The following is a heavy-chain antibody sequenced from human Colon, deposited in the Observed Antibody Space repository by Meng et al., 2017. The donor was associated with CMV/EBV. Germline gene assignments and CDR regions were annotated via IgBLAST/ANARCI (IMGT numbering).Heavy chain of an antibody. CDR1: GGSISNYY. D-gene: IGHD3-3*01. J-gene: IGHJ3*02. Sequence: SETLSLTCNVPGGSISNYYWSWIRQPPGKGLEWIGYIYYTGRTNYRPSLKSRVTISVDTSNNQFSLKLTSVTAADTAVYYCARAKGTVFGVVITAFDIWGQGTMVTVSS. V-gene: IGHV4-59*01. CDR3: ARAKGTVFGVVITAFDI. CDR2: IYYTGRT.